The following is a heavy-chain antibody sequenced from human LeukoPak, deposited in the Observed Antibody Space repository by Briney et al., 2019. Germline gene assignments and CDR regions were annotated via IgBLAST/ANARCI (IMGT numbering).Heavy chain of an antibody. CDR1: GFTFSSYA. CDR2: ISSNGGST. Sequence: GGSLRLSCSASGFTFSSYAMHWVRLAPGKGLEYVSAISSNGGSTYYADSVKGRFTISRDNSKNTLYLQMSSLRAEDTAVYYCVKALSITMIVVVITSDAFDIWGQGTMVTVSS. V-gene: IGHV3-64D*06. CDR3: VKALSITMIVVVITSDAFDI. J-gene: IGHJ3*02. D-gene: IGHD3-22*01.